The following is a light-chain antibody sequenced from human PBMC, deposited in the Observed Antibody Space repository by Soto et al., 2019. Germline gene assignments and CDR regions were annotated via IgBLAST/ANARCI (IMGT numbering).Light chain of an antibody. V-gene: IGLV1-44*01. CDR3: GAWDDTLNVLV. Sequence: QAVVTQPPSASGTPGQTVTIFCSGSSSNNGSKSVQWYKQLPETAPKLLIYSNNQRPSGVPDRFSGSKSGTSASLAISGLQSEDEAHYYCGAWDDTLNVLVFGGGTKLTVL. CDR2: SNN. CDR1: SSNNGSKS. J-gene: IGLJ2*01.